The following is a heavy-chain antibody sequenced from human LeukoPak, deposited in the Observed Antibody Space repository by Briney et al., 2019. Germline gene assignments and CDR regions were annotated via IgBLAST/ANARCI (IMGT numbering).Heavy chain of an antibody. CDR2: IYYSGST. V-gene: IGHV4-39*07. J-gene: IGHJ5*02. Sequence: SETLSLACTVSGGSISSSSYYWGWIRQPPGKGLEWIGSIYYSGSTYYNPSLKSRVTISVDTSKNQFSLKLSSVTAADTAVYYCARAQVLLWFGGDWFDPWGQGTLVTVSS. CDR3: ARAQVLLWFGGDWFDP. CDR1: GGSISSSSYY. D-gene: IGHD3-10*01.